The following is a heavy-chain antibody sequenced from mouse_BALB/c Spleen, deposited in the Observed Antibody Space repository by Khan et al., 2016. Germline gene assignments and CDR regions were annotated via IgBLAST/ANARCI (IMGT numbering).Heavy chain of an antibody. CDR3: ARGGLDGNYEYWYFDV. D-gene: IGHD2-1*01. Sequence: QVQLQQSGAELVKPGASVKLSCKASGYTFTSYWMHWVKQRPGQGLEWIGEINPSNGRTNYNEKFKSKATLTVDKSSSTAYMQLSSLTSEDSAVYYCARGGLDGNYEYWYFDVWGAGTTVTVSS. V-gene: IGHV1S81*02. CDR1: GYTFTSYW. CDR2: INPSNGRT. J-gene: IGHJ1*01.